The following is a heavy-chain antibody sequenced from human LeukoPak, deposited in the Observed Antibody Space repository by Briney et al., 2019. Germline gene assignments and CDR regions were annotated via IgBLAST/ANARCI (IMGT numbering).Heavy chain of an antibody. V-gene: IGHV3-30*04. CDR2: TSYDGSNL. CDR3: ARDPFYSGYFYMGV. J-gene: IGHJ6*03. Sequence: PGGSLRLSCAGSGFTFSGYAMHWVRQAPGKGLEWVAVTSYDGSNLSYADSVKGRFTISRDNSKNTLYLQMNSLRAEDTAVYYCARDPFYSGYFYMGVWGEGTTVTVSS. CDR1: GFTFSGYA. D-gene: IGHD2-21*01.